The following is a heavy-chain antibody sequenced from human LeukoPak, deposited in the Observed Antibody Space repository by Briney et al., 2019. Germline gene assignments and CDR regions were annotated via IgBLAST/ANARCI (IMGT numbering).Heavy chain of an antibody. CDR2: ISGSGGST. CDR3: AKDRGWVVAATAGMDV. J-gene: IGHJ6*02. D-gene: IGHD2-15*01. CDR1: GFTFSSYA. Sequence: QPGGSLRLSCAASGFTFSSYAMSWVRQAPGKGLEWVSAISGSGGSTYYADSVKGRFTISRDNSKNTLYLQMSSLRAEDTAVYYCAKDRGWVVAATAGMDVWGQGTTVTVSS. V-gene: IGHV3-23*01.